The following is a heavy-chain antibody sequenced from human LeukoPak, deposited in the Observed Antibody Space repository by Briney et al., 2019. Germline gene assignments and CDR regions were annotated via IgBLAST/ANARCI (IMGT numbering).Heavy chain of an antibody. CDR2: ISSSSSYI. Sequence: GGSLRLSCAASGFTFSSYSMNWVRQAPGKGLEWVSSISSSSSYIYYADSVKGRFTISRDNAKNSLYLQMNSLRAEDTAVYYCARRGGSNGWGAFDVWGQGTTITVSS. CDR3: ARRGGSNGWGAFDV. V-gene: IGHV3-21*01. CDR1: GFTFSSYS. J-gene: IGHJ3*01. D-gene: IGHD2-8*01.